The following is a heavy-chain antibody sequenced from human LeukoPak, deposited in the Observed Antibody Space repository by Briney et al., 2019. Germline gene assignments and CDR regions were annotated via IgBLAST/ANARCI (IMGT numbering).Heavy chain of an antibody. CDR1: GGSISSVNYY. Sequence: PSETLSLTCTVSGGSISSVNYYWSWIRQPPGKGPEWIAFFSYTGSTYYNPSLKSRVSISVDTSKNQISLKLSSVTAADTAVYYCVTGSYPLQYWGQGTLVTVSS. J-gene: IGHJ4*02. V-gene: IGHV4-31*03. CDR3: VTGSYPLQY. D-gene: IGHD1-26*01. CDR2: FSYTGST.